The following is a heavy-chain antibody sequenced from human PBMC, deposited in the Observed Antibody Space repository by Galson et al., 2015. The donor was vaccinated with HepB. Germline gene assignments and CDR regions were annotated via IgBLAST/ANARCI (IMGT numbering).Heavy chain of an antibody. CDR1: GGTFSSYA. CDR2: IIPKFGPA. J-gene: IGHJ4*02. D-gene: IGHD2-15*01. CDR3: ARDLGGYCRGGSCYVYYLDF. Sequence: SVKVSCKASGGTFSSYAISWGRQAPGQGLEWMGGIIPKFGPANYAQKFQGRVTIAADKSSSTAYMELGSLRSEDTAVYYCARDLGGYCRGGSCYVYYLDFWGQGTLVTVSS. V-gene: IGHV1-69*06.